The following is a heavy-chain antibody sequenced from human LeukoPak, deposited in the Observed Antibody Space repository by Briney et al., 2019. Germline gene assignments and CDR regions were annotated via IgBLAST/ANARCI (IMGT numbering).Heavy chain of an antibody. J-gene: IGHJ4*02. CDR2: IYPGDSDT. D-gene: IGHD3-10*01. Sequence: GESLKISCKGSGYSFPGYWIAWVRQMPGKGLECMGIIYPGDSDTRYSPSFQGQVTISVDKSISTAYLQWSSLKASDTAMYYCALSGTLGYWGQGTLVSVSS. V-gene: IGHV5-51*01. CDR3: ALSGTLGY. CDR1: GYSFPGYW.